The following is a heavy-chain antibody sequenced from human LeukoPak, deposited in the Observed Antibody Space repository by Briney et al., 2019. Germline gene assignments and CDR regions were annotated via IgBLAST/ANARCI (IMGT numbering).Heavy chain of an antibody. J-gene: IGHJ4*02. D-gene: IGHD1-26*01. CDR1: GFIFSDYY. CDR2: ISRSGSII. Sequence: GGAVRVSCAASGFIFSDYYMSWIRQAPGKGREWVSYISRSGSIIYYADSVKGRFTISRDNAKNSLYLQMNSLRAEDTAVYYCARVSGYYFDYWGRGTLVTVSS. CDR3: ARVSGYYFDY. V-gene: IGHV3-11*01.